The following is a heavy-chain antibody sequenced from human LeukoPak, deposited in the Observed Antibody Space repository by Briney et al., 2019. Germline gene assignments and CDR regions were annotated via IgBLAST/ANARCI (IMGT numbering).Heavy chain of an antibody. CDR2: ISGSGGST. D-gene: IGHD4-17*01. CDR3: AKDFYGDYGTLFDY. V-gene: IGHV3-23*01. Sequence: GSLRLSCAASGFTFSNYWMHWVRQAPGKGLEWVSAISGSGGSTYYANSVKGRFTISRDNSKNTLYLQMNSLRAEDTAVYYCAKDFYGDYGTLFDYWGQGTLVTVSS. J-gene: IGHJ4*02. CDR1: GFTFSNYW.